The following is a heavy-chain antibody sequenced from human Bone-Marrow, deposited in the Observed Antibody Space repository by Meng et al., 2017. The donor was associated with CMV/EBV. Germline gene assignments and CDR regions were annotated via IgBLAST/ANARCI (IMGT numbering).Heavy chain of an antibody. D-gene: IGHD3-22*01. J-gene: IGHJ6*02. CDR2: TYYRSKWYN. Sequence: LRLSCAISGDSVSSNSAAWNWIRQSPSRGLEWLGRTYYRSKWYNDYAISVKSRITINPDTSKNQFSLQLNSVTPEDTAVYYCARDYYDSGGYYYTEGYYHVLDVWGQGTTVTVSS. V-gene: IGHV6-1*01. CDR3: ARDYYDSGGYYYTEGYYHVLDV. CDR1: GDSVSSNSAA.